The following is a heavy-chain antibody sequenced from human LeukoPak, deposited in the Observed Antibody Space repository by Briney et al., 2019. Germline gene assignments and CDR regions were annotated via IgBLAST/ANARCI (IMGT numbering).Heavy chain of an antibody. CDR3: AKDKGQWELYGAFDI. V-gene: IGHV3-23*01. Sequence: PGGSLRLSCAASGFTFSSYDMSWVRQAPGKGLEWVSVISGSGGSTYYADSVKGRFTISRDNSKNTLYLQMNSLRAEDTAVYYCAKDKGQWELYGAFDIWGQGTMVTVSS. CDR1: GFTFSSYD. CDR2: ISGSGGST. J-gene: IGHJ3*02. D-gene: IGHD1-26*01.